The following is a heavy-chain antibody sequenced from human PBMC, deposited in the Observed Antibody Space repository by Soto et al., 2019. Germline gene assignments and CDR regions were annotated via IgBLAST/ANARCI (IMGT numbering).Heavy chain of an antibody. Sequence: SETLSLTCTVSGGSMISYYWSWIRQPPGNGLEYIGYVYDSGSTKYNPSLKSRVTISLDTSKNQFSLKLSSVTAADTAVYYCARSYDSSGRPRHYFDYWGQGALVTVSS. CDR2: VYDSGST. J-gene: IGHJ4*02. D-gene: IGHD3-22*01. CDR1: GGSMISYY. CDR3: ARSYDSSGRPRHYFDY. V-gene: IGHV4-59*01.